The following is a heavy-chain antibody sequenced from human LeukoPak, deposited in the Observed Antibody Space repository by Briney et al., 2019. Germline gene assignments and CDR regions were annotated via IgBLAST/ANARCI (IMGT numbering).Heavy chain of an antibody. CDR2: INPTGTGT. D-gene: IGHD2-8*02. Sequence: ASVKVSCKASGYTFTNYYMHWVRQAPGQGLEWMGLINPTGTGTNYAQKFRGRVTLTRDTCTTTVYMELSSLRSEDTAVYYCAREESGGYFDYWGQGTPVTVSS. CDR3: AREESGGYFDY. CDR1: GYTFTNYY. V-gene: IGHV1-46*01. J-gene: IGHJ4*02.